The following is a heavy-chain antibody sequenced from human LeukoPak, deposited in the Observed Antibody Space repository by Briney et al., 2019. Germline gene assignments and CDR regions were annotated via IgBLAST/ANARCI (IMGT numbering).Heavy chain of an antibody. CDR1: GFTFSSYA. J-gene: IGHJ4*02. D-gene: IGHD6-6*01. CDR3: AKGSSSSRPYYFDY. CDR2: ITATGGNT. V-gene: IGHV3-23*01. Sequence: GGALRLSCAASGFTFSSYAMGWVRQAPGKGLDWVSAITATGGNTYHADSLKGRFTISRDNSKNTLFLQMNSLTVEDTAVYYCAKGSSSSRPYYFDYWGQGTLVTVSS.